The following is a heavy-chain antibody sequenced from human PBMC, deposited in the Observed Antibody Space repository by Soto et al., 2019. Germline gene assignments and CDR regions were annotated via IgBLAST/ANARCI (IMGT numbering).Heavy chain of an antibody. J-gene: IGHJ4*02. D-gene: IGHD1-7*01. CDR2: VKSKTDGGTT. CDR3: TTGGSLELLGY. CDR1: GFTFSNAW. V-gene: IGHV3-15*01. Sequence: EVHLVESGGGLVKPGGSLRLSCAASGFTFSNAWMSWVRQAPGKGLEWVGHVKSKTDGGTTDYAASVTGRFTISRDDSQNMVYVQMNSLRTEDTAVYYCTTGGSLELLGYWGQGTLVTVSS.